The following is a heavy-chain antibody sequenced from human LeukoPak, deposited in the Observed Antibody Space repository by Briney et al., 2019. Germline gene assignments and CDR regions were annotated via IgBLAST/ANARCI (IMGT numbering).Heavy chain of an antibody. J-gene: IGHJ4*02. CDR3: ARQIVVVVAATNRWYFDY. CDR2: MYYSGST. V-gene: IGHV4-59*01. CDR1: GGSLSSYY. Sequence: SETLSLTCTVSGGSLSSYYWSWIGQPPGKGREWIGYMYYSGSTNYNPSLKSRVTISVDTSKNQFSLKLSSVTAADPAVYYCARQIVVVVAATNRWYFDYWGQGTLVTVSS. D-gene: IGHD2-15*01.